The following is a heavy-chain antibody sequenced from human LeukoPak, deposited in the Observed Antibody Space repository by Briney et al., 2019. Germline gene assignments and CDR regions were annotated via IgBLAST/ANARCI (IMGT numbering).Heavy chain of an antibody. Sequence: ASVKVSCKASGYTFTSYYMHWVRQAPGQGLEGMGIINPSGGSTSYAQKLQGRVTMTRDTSTSTVYMELSSLRSEVTAVYYCAVTLEWLKWGAFDIWGQGTMVTVSS. CDR1: GYTFTSYY. CDR3: AVTLEWLKWGAFDI. CDR2: INPSGGST. V-gene: IGHV1-46*03. D-gene: IGHD3-3*01. J-gene: IGHJ3*02.